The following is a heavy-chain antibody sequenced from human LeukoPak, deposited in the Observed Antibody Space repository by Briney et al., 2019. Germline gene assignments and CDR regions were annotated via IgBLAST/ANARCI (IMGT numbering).Heavy chain of an antibody. V-gene: IGHV3-30*18. J-gene: IGHJ2*01. Sequence: GRSLRLSCAASGFTFSSYGMHWVRQAPGKGLEWVAVISYDGSNKYYADSVKGRFTISRDNSKNTLYLRMNSLRAEDTAVYYCAKGKGYYDSSGYYPYYWYFDLWGRGTLVTVSS. CDR1: GFTFSSYG. CDR3: AKGKGYYDSSGYYPYYWYFDL. D-gene: IGHD3-22*01. CDR2: ISYDGSNK.